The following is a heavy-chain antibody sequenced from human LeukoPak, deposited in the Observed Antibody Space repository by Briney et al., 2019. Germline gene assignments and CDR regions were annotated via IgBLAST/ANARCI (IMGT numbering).Heavy chain of an antibody. CDR2: IIPIFGTA. CDR1: GNSISNYA. V-gene: IGHV1-69*13. J-gene: IGHJ6*02. Sequence: SVKVSCKASGNSISNYAVSWMRQAPEQGFEWMGGIIPIFGTADYAQKFQGRVTITADQSTSTTYMALSSLKSEDTATYYCTTRACHAGGCSSSFYYYYGLHFWGQGTTVSVSS. CDR3: TTRACHAGGCSSSFYYYYGLHF. D-gene: IGHD3-16*01.